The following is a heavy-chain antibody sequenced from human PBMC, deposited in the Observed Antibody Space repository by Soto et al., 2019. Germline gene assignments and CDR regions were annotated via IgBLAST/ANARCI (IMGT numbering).Heavy chain of an antibody. CDR2: ISGSGYST. Sequence: GGSLRLSCVPAGFTFPNYGMSWVRQAPGKGLEWVSGISGSGYSTDYADSVKGRFTISRDNSKNTLYLQMNGLRAEDTASYYCASYFYDSSGYFHYFDDWGQGTLVTVSS. V-gene: IGHV3-23*01. J-gene: IGHJ4*02. CDR3: ASYFYDSSGYFHYFDD. D-gene: IGHD3-22*01. CDR1: GFTFPNYG.